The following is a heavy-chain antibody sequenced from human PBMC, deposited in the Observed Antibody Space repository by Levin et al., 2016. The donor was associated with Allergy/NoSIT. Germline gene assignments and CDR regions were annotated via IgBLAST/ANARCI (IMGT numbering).Heavy chain of an antibody. D-gene: IGHD3-10*01. CDR2: ISSSSSYT. CDR1: GFTFSDYY. J-gene: IGHJ3*02. CDR3: AREARNRYSGNDAFDI. V-gene: IGHV3-11*05. Sequence: GESLKISCAASGFTFSDYYMSWIRQAPGKGLEWVSYISSSSSYTNYADSVKGRFTISRDNAKNSLYLQMNSLRAEDTAVYYCAREARNRYSGNDAFDIWGQGTMVTVSS.